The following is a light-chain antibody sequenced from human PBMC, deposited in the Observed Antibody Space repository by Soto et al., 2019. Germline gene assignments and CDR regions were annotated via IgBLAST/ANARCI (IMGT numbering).Light chain of an antibody. CDR2: GAS. Sequence: EIVMTQSPATLSVSPGERATLSCRASQSVSSNLAWYQQKPGQAPRLIIYGASTRATGIPARFSGSGSGTDFTLTISSLQSEDFEVYSCQQYNNWPLYTFGQVTKLEI. CDR1: QSVSSN. J-gene: IGKJ2*01. CDR3: QQYNNWPLYT. V-gene: IGKV3-15*01.